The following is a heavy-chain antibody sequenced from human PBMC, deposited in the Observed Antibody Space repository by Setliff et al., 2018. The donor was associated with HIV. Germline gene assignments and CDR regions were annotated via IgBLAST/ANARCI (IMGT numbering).Heavy chain of an antibody. V-gene: IGHV1-69*06. J-gene: IGHJ4*02. CDR2: IIPLFGTA. CDR3: ARGYNWNYVLAY. D-gene: IGHD1-7*01. Sequence: SVKVSCKASGGTFSNFGISWVRQAPGQGLEWMGGIIPLFGTANYAQKFQGRVTITADTSTSTAYMELSSLTSEDTAVYYCARGYNWNYVLAYWGQGTLVTVSS. CDR1: GGTFSNFG.